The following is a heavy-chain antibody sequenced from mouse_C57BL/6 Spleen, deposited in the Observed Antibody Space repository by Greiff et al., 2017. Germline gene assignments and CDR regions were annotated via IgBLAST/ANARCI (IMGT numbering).Heavy chain of an antibody. Sequence: VQLQQPGAELVRPGSSVKLSCKASGYTFTSYWMDWVKQRPGQGLEWIGNIYPSDSETHYNQKFKDKATLTVDKSSSTAYMQLSSLTSEDSAVYYCARRLNYYGSSYGAMDYWGQGTSVTVSS. D-gene: IGHD1-1*01. CDR1: GYTFTSYW. J-gene: IGHJ4*01. CDR3: ARRLNYYGSSYGAMDY. CDR2: IYPSDSET. V-gene: IGHV1-61*01.